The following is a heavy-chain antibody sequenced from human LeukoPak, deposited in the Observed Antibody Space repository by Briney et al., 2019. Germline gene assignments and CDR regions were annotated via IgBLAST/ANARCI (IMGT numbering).Heavy chain of an antibody. CDR2: ISYDGSNK. J-gene: IGHJ4*02. D-gene: IGHD4-17*01. Sequence: PPGRSLRLSCAASEFTFSSYAMHWVRQAPGKGLEWVAVISYDGSNKYYADSVKGRFTISRDNSKNTLYLQMNSLRAEDTAVYYCARDGLRYYFDYWGQGTLVTVSS. CDR3: ARDGLRYYFDY. V-gene: IGHV3-30-3*01. CDR1: EFTFSSYA.